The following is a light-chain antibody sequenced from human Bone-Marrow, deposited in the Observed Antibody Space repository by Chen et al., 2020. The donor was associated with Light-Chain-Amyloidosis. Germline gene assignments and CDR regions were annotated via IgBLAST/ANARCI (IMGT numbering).Light chain of an antibody. V-gene: IGKV2D-29*02. CDR3: MQSIQLPLT. CDR1: QSLRDIKTY. J-gene: IGKJ4*01. Sequence: DIVMTQTPLSLSVTPGQPASISCKSSQSLRDIKTYLYWYLQKPGQSPQLLIYEVSNRFSGVPDRFRGSASETDFTLNISPVEAEDVGGYYCMQSIQLPLTFGGGTTLEIK. CDR2: EVS.